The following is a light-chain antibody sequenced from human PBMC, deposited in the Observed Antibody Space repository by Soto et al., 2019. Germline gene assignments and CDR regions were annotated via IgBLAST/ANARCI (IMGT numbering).Light chain of an antibody. J-gene: IGKJ1*01. V-gene: IGKV1-39*01. CDR2: AAS. CDR3: QHSYSTPLT. CDR1: QSISSY. Sequence: DIQMTQSPSSLSASVGDRVTITCRASQSISSYLYWYQQKPGKAPQLLIYAASSLQSGVPSRFSGSGSWTDFTLTISSLQPEEFATDYCQHSYSTPLTFGQGTKVEIK.